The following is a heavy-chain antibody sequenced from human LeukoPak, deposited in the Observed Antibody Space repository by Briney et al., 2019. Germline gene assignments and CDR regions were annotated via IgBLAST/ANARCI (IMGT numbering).Heavy chain of an antibody. CDR3: AQDRGATVTTFVN. CDR2: ISASGGSR. Sequence: GGSLRLSCAASGFTFSYYVMSWVRQAPGKGLEWVSGISASGGSRYYADSVKGRFTISRDNSKNTVYLQMSSLRVEDTAIYYCAQDRGATVTTFVNWGQGTLVTVSS. CDR1: GFTFSYYV. D-gene: IGHD4-17*01. V-gene: IGHV3-23*01. J-gene: IGHJ4*02.